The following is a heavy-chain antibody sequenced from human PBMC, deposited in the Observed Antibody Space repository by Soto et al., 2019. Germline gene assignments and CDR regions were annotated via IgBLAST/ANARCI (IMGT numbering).Heavy chain of an antibody. V-gene: IGHV3-9*01. CDR3: AKDKVGGTYFSGLDY. CDR2: ITRDSGNK. Sequence: VQLVESGGGLVQPGRSLRLSCAASGVSFEEHAMHWVRLAPGKGLEWVSGITRDSGNKGYADSVKGRFTISRDNAKKSLYLQMNSLRAEDTALYYCAKDKVGGTYFSGLDYWGQGSLITVSS. D-gene: IGHD1-26*01. CDR1: GVSFEEHA. J-gene: IGHJ4*02.